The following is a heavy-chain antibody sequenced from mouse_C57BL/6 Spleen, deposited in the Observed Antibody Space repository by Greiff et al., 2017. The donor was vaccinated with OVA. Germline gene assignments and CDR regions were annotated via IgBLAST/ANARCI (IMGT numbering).Heavy chain of an antibody. CDR2: IYPRSGNT. D-gene: IGHD1-1*01. CDR1: GYTFTSYG. Sequence: QVQLQQSGAELARPGASVKLSCKASGYTFTSYGISWVKQRTGQGLEWIGEIYPRSGNTYYNEKFKGKATLTADKSSSTAYMELRSLTSEDSAVYFCARGKDYYGSYYFDYWGQGTTLTVSS. CDR3: ARGKDYYGSYYFDY. J-gene: IGHJ2*01. V-gene: IGHV1-81*01.